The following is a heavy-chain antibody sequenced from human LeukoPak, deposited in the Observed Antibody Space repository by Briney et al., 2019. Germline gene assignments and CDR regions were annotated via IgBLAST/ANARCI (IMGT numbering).Heavy chain of an antibody. J-gene: IGHJ4*02. V-gene: IGHV4-59*08. CDR3: ARHLSPAAYFDY. Sequence: SETLSLTCTVSGDSISSYYWSWLRQPPGKGLEGVGYIYYSASTNYNPSLKSRVTISVDTSKNQFSLELSSVTAADTAVYYCARHLSPAAYFDYWGQGTLVTVSS. D-gene: IGHD2-2*01. CDR2: IYYSAST. CDR1: GDSISSYY.